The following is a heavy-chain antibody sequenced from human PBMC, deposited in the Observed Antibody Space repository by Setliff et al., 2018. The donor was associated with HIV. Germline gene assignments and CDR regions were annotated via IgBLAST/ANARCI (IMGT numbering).Heavy chain of an antibody. J-gene: IGHJ4*02. D-gene: IGHD4-17*01. CDR2: ISAGGGSTI. Sequence: HPGGSLRLSCAVSGFTFSTYAMSWVRQAPGKGLEWVSTISAGGGSTIYYADSVKGRFTISRDNAKNSLYLQMNTLRAEDTAVYFCARSPYGDYGLDYWGQGTLVTVSS. V-gene: IGHV3-48*04. CDR3: ARSPYGDYGLDY. CDR1: GFTFSTYA.